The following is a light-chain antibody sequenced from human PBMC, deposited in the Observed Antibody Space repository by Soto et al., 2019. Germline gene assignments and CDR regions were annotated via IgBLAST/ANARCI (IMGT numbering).Light chain of an antibody. J-gene: IGKJ1*01. CDR2: DAS. CDR3: QQRYNWPWT. V-gene: IGKV3-11*01. Sequence: EIVMTQSTDTLSVSQGERATLSCRASQSIRNFLAWYQQKPGQAPRLLIYDASNRATGIPPRFSGSGSGTDFTLAISGLEPEDFAVYYCQQRYNWPWTCGQGTKG. CDR1: QSIRNF.